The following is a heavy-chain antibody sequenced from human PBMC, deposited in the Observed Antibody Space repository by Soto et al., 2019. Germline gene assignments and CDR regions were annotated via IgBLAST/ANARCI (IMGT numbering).Heavy chain of an antibody. Sequence: QVQLVQSGAEVKKPGASVKVSCKASGYTFTSYGISWVRQAPGQGLEWMGWISAYNGNTNYAQKLQGRVTMTTDTSTSTAYMELRSLRSDDTAVYYCARKYYYDSSGYRRDFDYWGQGTLVTVSS. D-gene: IGHD3-22*01. CDR3: ARKYYYDSSGYRRDFDY. V-gene: IGHV1-18*01. CDR1: GYTFTSYG. J-gene: IGHJ4*02. CDR2: ISAYNGNT.